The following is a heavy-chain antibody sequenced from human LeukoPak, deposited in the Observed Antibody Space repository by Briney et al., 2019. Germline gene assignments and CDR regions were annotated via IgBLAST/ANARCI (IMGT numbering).Heavy chain of an antibody. J-gene: IGHJ5*02. CDR3: TRDPSSSSSGWFDP. CDR1: GFTFGDYA. Sequence: GSLRLSCTASGFTFGDYAMSWFRQAPGKGLEWGGFIISKAYGGTTEYAASVKGRFTISRDDSKRIAYLQMNSLKTEDTAVYYCTRDPSSSSSGWFDPWGQGALVTVSS. CDR2: IISKAYGGTT. D-gene: IGHD6-6*01. V-gene: IGHV3-49*03.